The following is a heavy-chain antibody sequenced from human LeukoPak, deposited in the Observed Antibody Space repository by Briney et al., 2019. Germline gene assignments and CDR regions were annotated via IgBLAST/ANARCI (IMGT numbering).Heavy chain of an antibody. V-gene: IGHV3-30*03. J-gene: IGHJ4*02. CDR1: GFTFSKYA. D-gene: IGHD6-13*01. CDR2: ISYDGTNK. Sequence: GGSLRLSCAASGFTFSKYAMHWLRQAPGKGLEWVAVISYDGTNKYYSDSVKGRFTVSRDNSRNTLYLQMNSLRSEDTAVYYCARGVPRYCRSPGRAAAGICGVYWGQGTLVTVSS. CDR3: ARGVPRYCRSPGRAAAGICGVY.